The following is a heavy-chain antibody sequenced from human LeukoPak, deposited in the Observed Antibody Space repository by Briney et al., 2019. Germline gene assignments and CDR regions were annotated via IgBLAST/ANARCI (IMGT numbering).Heavy chain of an antibody. J-gene: IGHJ1*01. CDR2: INPNSGDA. Sequence: ASLKVSCKASGYTFTGYFMHWVRQAPGQGLEWMGWINPNSGDANYAQKFQGRVTMTRDTSISTAYMELSRLRSDDTAVYYCARDYGDYSEYFQHWGQGTLVTVSS. D-gene: IGHD4-17*01. CDR3: ARDYGDYSEYFQH. CDR1: GYTFTGYF. V-gene: IGHV1-2*02.